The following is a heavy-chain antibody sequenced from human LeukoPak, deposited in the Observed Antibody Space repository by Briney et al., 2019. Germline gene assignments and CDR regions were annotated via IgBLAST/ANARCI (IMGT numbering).Heavy chain of an antibody. CDR3: ARLGGVRGVIKFRNWFDP. J-gene: IGHJ5*02. CDR1: GYTFTIYD. Sequence: ASVTVSFKASGYTFTIYDINWVRQATGQGREWMGWMNPNSGNTGYAQKFQGRVTMTRNTSISTAYMELSSLRSEDTAVYYCARLGGVRGVIKFRNWFDPWGQGTLVTVSS. D-gene: IGHD3-10*01. CDR2: MNPNSGNT. V-gene: IGHV1-8*01.